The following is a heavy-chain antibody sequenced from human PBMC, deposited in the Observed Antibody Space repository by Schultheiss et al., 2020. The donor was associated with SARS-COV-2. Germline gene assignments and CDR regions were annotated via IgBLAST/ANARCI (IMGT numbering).Heavy chain of an antibody. V-gene: IGHV4-39*02. CDR3: AREYCSGGRCSDEDY. Sequence: SETLSLTCSVSGYSVSSGSHYWGWIRQPPGKGLEWIGSIYYSGSTYYNPSLKSRVTISVDTSKNQFSLKVSSVTAADTAVYYCAREYCSGGRCSDEDYWGQGTLVTGSS. CDR2: IYYSGST. D-gene: IGHD2-15*01. J-gene: IGHJ4*02. CDR1: GYSVSSGSHY.